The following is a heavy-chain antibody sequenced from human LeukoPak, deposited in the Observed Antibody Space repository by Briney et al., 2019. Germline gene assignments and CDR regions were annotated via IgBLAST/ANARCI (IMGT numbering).Heavy chain of an antibody. CDR3: ARDGVYYDSSGLDY. J-gene: IGHJ4*02. D-gene: IGHD3-22*01. Sequence: PGGSLRLSCAASGFTFSSYAMSWVRQAPGKGLEWVSAISGSGGSTYYADSVKGRFTISRDNSKNTLYLQMNSLRAEDTAVFYCARDGVYYDSSGLDYWGQGTLVTVSS. CDR1: GFTFSSYA. V-gene: IGHV3-23*01. CDR2: ISGSGGST.